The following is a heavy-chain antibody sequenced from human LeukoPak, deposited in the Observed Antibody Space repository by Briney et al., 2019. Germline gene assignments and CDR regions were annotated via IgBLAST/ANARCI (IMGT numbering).Heavy chain of an antibody. CDR2: ISSSSSYI. J-gene: IGHJ3*02. CDR3: ARDQCSSTSCYTGYAFDI. V-gene: IGHV3-21*01. Sequence: GGSLRLSCAASGFTFSSYSMNWVRQAPGKGLEWVSSISSSSSYIYYADSVKGRFTISRDNAKNSLYLQMNSLRAEDTAVYYCARDQCSSTSCYTGYAFDIWGQGTMVTVSS. CDR1: GFTFSSYS. D-gene: IGHD2-2*02.